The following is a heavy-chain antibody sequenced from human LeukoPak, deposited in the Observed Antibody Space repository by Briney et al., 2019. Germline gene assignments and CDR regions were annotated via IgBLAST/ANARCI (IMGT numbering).Heavy chain of an antibody. V-gene: IGHV3-48*04. J-gene: IGHJ3*01. D-gene: IGHD1-1*01. CDR3: ARDGYNSANGIDV. CDR2: ISTSSSTI. CDR1: GFTFSIYS. Sequence: GGSLRLSCAASGFTFSIYSMNWVRQAPGKGLEWVSYISTSSSTIYYADSVKGRFTISRDNAKSSLSLQMNSLSAEDTAVYYCARDGYNSANGIDVWGQGTMVTVSS.